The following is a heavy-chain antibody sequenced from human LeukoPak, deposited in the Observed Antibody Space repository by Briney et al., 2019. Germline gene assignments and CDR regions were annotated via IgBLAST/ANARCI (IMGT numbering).Heavy chain of an antibody. Sequence: GGSLRLSCAASGFTFSSYAMSWVRQAPGKGLEWVSAISGSGGSTYYADSVKGRFTISRANSKNTLYLQMNSLRAEDTAVYSCAKDAVWYSSSWYVGIYYYYMDVWGNGTTVTVSS. V-gene: IGHV3-23*01. D-gene: IGHD6-13*01. CDR2: ISGSGGST. J-gene: IGHJ6*03. CDR3: AKDAVWYSSSWYVGIYYYYMDV. CDR1: GFTFSSYA.